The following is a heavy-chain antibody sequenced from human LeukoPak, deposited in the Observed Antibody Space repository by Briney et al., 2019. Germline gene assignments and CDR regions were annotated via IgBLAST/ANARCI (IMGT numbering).Heavy chain of an antibody. CDR1: GFTFSSYA. D-gene: IGHD3-10*01. J-gene: IGHJ4*02. Sequence: GGSLRLSCSVSGFTFSSYAMHWVRQAPGKGLEYVSAISSNGGSTYYADSVKGRFTISRDNSKNTLYLQMSSLRAGDTAVYYCVKDGSGSYYTYYFDYWGQGTLVTVSS. V-gene: IGHV3-64D*06. CDR2: ISSNGGST. CDR3: VKDGSGSYYTYYFDY.